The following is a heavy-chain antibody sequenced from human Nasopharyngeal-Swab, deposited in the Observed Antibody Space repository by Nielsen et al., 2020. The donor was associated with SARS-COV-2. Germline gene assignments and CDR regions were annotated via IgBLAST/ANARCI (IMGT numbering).Heavy chain of an antibody. Sequence: GESLKISCAASGFTLSSYSMNWVRQAPGKGLEWVSYISSSSSTKYYADSVEGRFTISRDNAKNSLYLQMNSLRAEDTAVYYCARDPRYSGWDYYYYGMDVWGQGTTVTVSS. CDR1: GFTLSSYS. D-gene: IGHD6-19*01. CDR2: ISSSSSTK. V-gene: IGHV3-48*01. CDR3: ARDPRYSGWDYYYYGMDV. J-gene: IGHJ6*02.